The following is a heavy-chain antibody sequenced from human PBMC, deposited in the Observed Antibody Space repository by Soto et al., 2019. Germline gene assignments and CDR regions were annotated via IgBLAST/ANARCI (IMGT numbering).Heavy chain of an antibody. Sequence: SVKVSCKASGGTFSSYTISWVRQAPGQGLEWMGRIIPILGITSYAQKFQGRVTITADESTSTAYMELSSLRSEDTAVYYCARDGTTIPNWFDPWGQGTVVTVSS. CDR2: IIPILGIT. CDR3: ARDGTTIPNWFDP. V-gene: IGHV1-69*04. CDR1: GGTFSSYT. J-gene: IGHJ5*02. D-gene: IGHD1-1*01.